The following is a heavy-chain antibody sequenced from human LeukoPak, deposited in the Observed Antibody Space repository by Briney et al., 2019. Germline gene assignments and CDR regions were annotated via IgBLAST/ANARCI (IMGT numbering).Heavy chain of an antibody. V-gene: IGHV3-66*01. CDR2: IYSGGST. CDR3: ARDLADDSSGYYYYYGMDV. J-gene: IGHJ6*02. Sequence: GGSLRLSCAASGFTASSNYMSWVRQAPGKGLEWVSVIYSGGSTYYADSVKGRFTISRDNSKNTLYLQMNSLRAEDTAVYYCARDLADDSSGYYYYYGMDVWGQGTTVTVSS. CDR1: GFTASSNY. D-gene: IGHD3-22*01.